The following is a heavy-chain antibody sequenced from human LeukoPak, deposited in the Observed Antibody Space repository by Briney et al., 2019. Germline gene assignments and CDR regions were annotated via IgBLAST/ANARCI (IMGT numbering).Heavy chain of an antibody. Sequence: GGSLRLSCAASGFTFSSYAMSWVRQAPGKGLEWVSAISGSGGSTYYADSVKGRFTISRDNSKNTLYLQMNSLRAEDTAVYYCAKGLYCSSTSCSTHYYYYCGMDVWGKGTTVTVSS. J-gene: IGHJ6*04. CDR1: GFTFSSYA. CDR2: ISGSGGST. V-gene: IGHV3-23*01. D-gene: IGHD2-2*01. CDR3: AKGLYCSSTSCSTHYYYYCGMDV.